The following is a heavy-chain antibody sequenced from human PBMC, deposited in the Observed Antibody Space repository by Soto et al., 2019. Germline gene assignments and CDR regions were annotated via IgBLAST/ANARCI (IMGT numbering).Heavy chain of an antibody. V-gene: IGHV4-39*07. D-gene: IGHD2-21*02. CDR3: ARDSLGGNSEGYYYYGMDV. CDR2: IYYSGST. Sequence: PSETLSLTCTVSGGSISSSSYYWGWIRQPPGKGLEWIGSIYYSGSTYYNPSLKSRVTISVDTSKNQFSLKLSSVTAADTAVYYCARDSLGGNSEGYYYYGMDVWGQGTTVTVSS. J-gene: IGHJ6*02. CDR1: GGSISSSSYY.